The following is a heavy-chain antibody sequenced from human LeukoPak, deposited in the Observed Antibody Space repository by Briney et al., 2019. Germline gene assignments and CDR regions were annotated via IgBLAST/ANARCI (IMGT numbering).Heavy chain of an antibody. Sequence: SETLSLTCTVSGGSFSIYYWSWIRQPPGKGLEWIGYIYYSGSTNYNPSLKSRVTISVDTSKNQFSLKPGSVTAADTAVCYCARAIPGDYGDYFHFDYWGQGTLVTVSS. CDR2: IYYSGST. CDR1: GGSFSIYY. V-gene: IGHV4-59*01. J-gene: IGHJ4*02. CDR3: ARAIPGDYGDYFHFDY. D-gene: IGHD4-17*01.